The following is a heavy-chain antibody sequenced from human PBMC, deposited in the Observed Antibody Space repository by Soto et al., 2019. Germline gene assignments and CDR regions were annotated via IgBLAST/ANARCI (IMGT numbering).Heavy chain of an antibody. CDR1: GYIFTGYF. CDR3: ARITRGRDHYYGMDV. Sequence: ASVKVSCKASGYIFTGYFIQWLRQAPGQGLEWIGWINPNTSATNYAQKFQGRVTMTRDTSLGAAYMELTSLRPDDTALYYCARITRGRDHYYGMDVWGQGTTVTVSS. V-gene: IGHV1-2*02. D-gene: IGHD3-10*01. J-gene: IGHJ6*02. CDR2: INPNTSAT.